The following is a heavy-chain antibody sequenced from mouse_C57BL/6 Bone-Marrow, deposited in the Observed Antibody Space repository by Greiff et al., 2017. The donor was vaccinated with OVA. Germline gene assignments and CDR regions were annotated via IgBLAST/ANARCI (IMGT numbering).Heavy chain of an antibody. V-gene: IGHV2-2*01. J-gene: IGHJ3*01. CDR3: ARSAHSWCAY. CDR2: IWSGGST. Sequence: VQLQQSGPGLVQPSQSLSITCTVSGFSLTSYGVHWVRQSPGKGLEWLGVIWSGGSTDSNAAFISRLSISKDNSKSPVFFKMNSLQADDTAIYYCARSAHSWCAYWGQGTLVTVSA. D-gene: IGHD6-1*01. CDR1: GFSLTSYG.